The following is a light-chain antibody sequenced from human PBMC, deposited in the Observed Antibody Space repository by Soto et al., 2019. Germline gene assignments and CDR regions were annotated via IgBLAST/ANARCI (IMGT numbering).Light chain of an antibody. CDR3: QSFDSSLSNSWV. J-gene: IGLJ3*02. CDR2: GVT. CDR1: WSNIGAGYE. Sequence: QSVLTQPLSVSGAPGQRVTISCTGGWSNIGAGYEVHWYQHLPGTAPKLLIYGVTNRPSGVPDRFSGSRSGTSASLAITGLQAEDEADYYCQSFDSSLSNSWVFGGGTKVTVL. V-gene: IGLV1-40*01.